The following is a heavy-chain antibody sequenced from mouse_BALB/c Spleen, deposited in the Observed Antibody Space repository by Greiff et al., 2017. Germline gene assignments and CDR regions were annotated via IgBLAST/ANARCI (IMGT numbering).Heavy chain of an antibody. CDR3: ASLYGNPSMDY. Sequence: VQLKESGPGLVKPSQSLSLTCSVTGYSITSGYYWNWIRQFPGNKLEWMGYISYDGSNNYNPSLKNRISITRDTSKNQFFLKLNSVTTEDTATYYCASLYGNPSMDYWGQGTSVTVSS. V-gene: IGHV3-6*02. CDR1: GYSITSGYY. CDR2: ISYDGSN. D-gene: IGHD2-1*01. J-gene: IGHJ4*01.